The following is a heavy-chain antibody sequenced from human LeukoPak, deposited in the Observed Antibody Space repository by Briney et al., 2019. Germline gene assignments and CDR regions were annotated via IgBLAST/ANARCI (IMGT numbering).Heavy chain of an antibody. CDR2: INRDGSGT. V-gene: IGHV3-74*01. CDR1: GFTFSSYW. D-gene: IGHD3-10*01. CDR3: ARDQYAYNDY. J-gene: IGHJ4*02. Sequence: GGSLRLSCAAFGFTFSSYWMPWVRQAPGKGLVWVSRINRDGSGTNYADSVKGRFTISRDNAKNTLYLNMNSLRAEDTAVYYCARDQYAYNDYWGQGTLVTVSS.